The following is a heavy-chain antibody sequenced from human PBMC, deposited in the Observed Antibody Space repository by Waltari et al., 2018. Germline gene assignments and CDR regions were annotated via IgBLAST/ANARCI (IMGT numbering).Heavy chain of an antibody. Sequence: QVQLQESGPGLVKPSETLSLTCTVSGGSISSYYWSWIRQPAGKGLEWIGRIYTSGSTNYNPALKSRVTMSVDTSKNQVSLKLSSVTAADTAVYYCARDNGVIAVAGNNDAFDIWGQGTMVTVSS. V-gene: IGHV4-4*07. D-gene: IGHD6-19*01. CDR3: ARDNGVIAVAGNNDAFDI. CDR1: GGSISSYY. J-gene: IGHJ3*02. CDR2: IYTSGST.